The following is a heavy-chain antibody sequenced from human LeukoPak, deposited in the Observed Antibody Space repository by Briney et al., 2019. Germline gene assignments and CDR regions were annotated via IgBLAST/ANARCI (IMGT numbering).Heavy chain of an antibody. V-gene: IGHV3-74*01. CDR1: GFTFSSYW. Sequence: PGRSLRLSCAASGFTFSSYWMHWVRQVPGKGLVWVSSIDSGSSTSYADSVKGRFTISRDNAKKTLYRQMNSLRAEDTAVYYCVKGGYYINDAFDIWGQGTMVTVSS. D-gene: IGHD3-22*01. CDR3: VKGGYYINDAFDI. J-gene: IGHJ3*02. CDR2: IDSGSST.